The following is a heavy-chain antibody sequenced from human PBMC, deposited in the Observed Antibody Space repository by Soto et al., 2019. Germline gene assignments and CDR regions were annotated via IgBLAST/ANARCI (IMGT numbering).Heavy chain of an antibody. CDR2: ISYDGSNK. J-gene: IGHJ5*02. Sequence: PGGSLRLSCAASGFTFSSYAMHWVRQAPGKGLEWVAVISYDGSNKYYADSVKGRFTISRDNSKNTLYLQMNSLRAEDTAAYYCARGGRYCSSTSCPVGFDPWGQGTLVTVSS. V-gene: IGHV3-30-3*01. CDR3: ARGGRYCSSTSCPVGFDP. CDR1: GFTFSSYA. D-gene: IGHD2-2*01.